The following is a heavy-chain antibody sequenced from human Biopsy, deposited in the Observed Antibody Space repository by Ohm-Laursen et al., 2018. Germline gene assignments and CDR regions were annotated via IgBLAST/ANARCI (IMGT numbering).Heavy chain of an antibody. J-gene: IGHJ4*02. Sequence: TLSLTCTVSGGSIYNFFWSWIRQPPGKGLEWIGYIYYSGSTNYNPSLKSRVTISADRSKNHFSLELSSVTAADTAVYYCARVGVGAPSIDYFDSWGQGALVTVSS. CDR1: GGSIYNFF. CDR3: ARVGVGAPSIDYFDS. CDR2: IYYSGST. V-gene: IGHV4-59*01. D-gene: IGHD1-26*01.